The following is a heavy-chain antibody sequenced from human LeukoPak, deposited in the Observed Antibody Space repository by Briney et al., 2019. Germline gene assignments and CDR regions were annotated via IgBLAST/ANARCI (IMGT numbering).Heavy chain of an antibody. CDR1: GGSISSGDYY. CDR2: IYYSGST. J-gene: IGHJ4*02. V-gene: IGHV4-30-4*01. Sequence: PSQTLSLTCTVPGGSISSGDYYWRWIRQPPGKGLEWIGYIYYSGSTYYNPSLKSRVTISVDTSKNQFSLKLSSVTAADTAVYYCARYYGGSFGYYFDYWGQGTLVTVSS. D-gene: IGHD4-23*01. CDR3: ARYYGGSFGYYFDY.